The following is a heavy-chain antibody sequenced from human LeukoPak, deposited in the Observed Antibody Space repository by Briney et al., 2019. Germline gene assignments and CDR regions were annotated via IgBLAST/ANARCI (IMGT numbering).Heavy chain of an antibody. J-gene: IGHJ4*02. CDR3: ARVGAGGTDY. V-gene: IGHV4-39*07. D-gene: IGHD1-26*01. CDR1: GGSISSSSYY. Sequence: SETLSLTCTVSGGSISSSSYYWGWIRQPPGKGLEWIGSIYYSGSTYYNPSLKSRVTISVDTSKNQFSLKLSSVTAADTAVYYCARVGAGGTDYWGQGTLVTVSS. CDR2: IYYSGST.